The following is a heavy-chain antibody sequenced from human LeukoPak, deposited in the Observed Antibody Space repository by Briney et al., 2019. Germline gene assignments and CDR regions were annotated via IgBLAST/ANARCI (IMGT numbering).Heavy chain of an antibody. J-gene: IGHJ6*02. Sequence: GGSLRLSCAASGFTFSNSAMSWVRQGPGKGLEWVSGISGSGGDTYYADSVKGRFTISRDNSMNTLYVHMNSLRAEDTAVYFCAKAAVAGLSYYYGMDVWGQGTTVTVSS. D-gene: IGHD6-19*01. V-gene: IGHV3-23*01. CDR2: ISGSGGDT. CDR1: GFTFSNSA. CDR3: AKAAVAGLSYYYGMDV.